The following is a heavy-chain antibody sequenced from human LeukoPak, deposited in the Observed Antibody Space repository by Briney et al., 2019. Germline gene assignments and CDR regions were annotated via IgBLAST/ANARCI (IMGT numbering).Heavy chain of an antibody. D-gene: IGHD3-22*01. V-gene: IGHV3-23*01. CDR2: ISGSGGST. CDR3: ATGTYQYYYDSSAPSFDY. Sequence: PGGSLRLSCAASGFTFSSYAMSWGRQAPGKGLEWVSAISGSGGSTYYADSVKGRFTISRDNSKNTLYLQMNSLRAEDTAVYYCATGTYQYYYDSSAPSFDYWGQGTLVTVSS. CDR1: GFTFSSYA. J-gene: IGHJ4*02.